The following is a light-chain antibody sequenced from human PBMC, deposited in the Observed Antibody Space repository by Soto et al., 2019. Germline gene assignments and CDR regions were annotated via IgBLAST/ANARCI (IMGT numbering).Light chain of an antibody. CDR3: QQSYSTPRT. CDR2: AAS. J-gene: IGKJ4*01. V-gene: IGKV1-39*01. Sequence: DIPITQSPSSLSASVGDRVTLTCRASQSISSYLNWYQQKPGKAPKLLIYAASSLQSGVPSRFSGSGSGTDFTLTISSLQPEDSATYYCQQSYSTPRTFGGGSKVDIK. CDR1: QSISSY.